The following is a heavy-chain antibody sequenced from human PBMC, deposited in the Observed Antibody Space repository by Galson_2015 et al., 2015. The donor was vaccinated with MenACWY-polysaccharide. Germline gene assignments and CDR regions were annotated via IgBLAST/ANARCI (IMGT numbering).Heavy chain of an antibody. CDR2: INPSGGST. J-gene: IGHJ6*02. CDR1: GYTFTSYY. Sequence: SVKVSCKASGYTFTSYYMHWVRQAPGQGLEWMGIINPSGGSTSYAQKFQGRVTMTRDTSTSTVYMELSSLRSEDTAVYYCARDTDTAMVMAFQGYYYGMDVWGQGTTVTVSS. D-gene: IGHD5-18*01. CDR3: ARDTDTAMVMAFQGYYYGMDV. V-gene: IGHV1-46*01.